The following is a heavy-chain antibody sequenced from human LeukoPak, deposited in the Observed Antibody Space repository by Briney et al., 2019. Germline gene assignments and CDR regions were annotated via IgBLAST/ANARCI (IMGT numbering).Heavy chain of an antibody. Sequence: GALRLSCAASGFTFSSYGMHWVRQAPGKGLEWVAVISYDGSNKYYADSVKGRFTISRDNSKNTLYLQMNSLRAEDTAIYYCVKGIANWGQGTLVTVSS. J-gene: IGHJ4*02. V-gene: IGHV3-30*18. CDR3: VKGIAN. D-gene: IGHD2/OR15-2a*01. CDR2: ISYDGSNK. CDR1: GFTFSSYG.